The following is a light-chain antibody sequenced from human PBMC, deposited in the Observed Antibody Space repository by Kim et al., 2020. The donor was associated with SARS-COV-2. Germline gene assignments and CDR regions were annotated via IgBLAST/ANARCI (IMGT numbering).Light chain of an antibody. Sequence: GQRVTSSWSGSRSNIGSNILNWYQQLAGTAPKLLIYNNNERPSGVPDRCSGYKYGTSASLAISGLQSEDEADYDCATWDDSLDGWVFGGGTQLTVL. J-gene: IGLJ3*02. V-gene: IGLV1-44*01. CDR2: NNN. CDR1: RSNIGSNI. CDR3: ATWDDSLDGWV.